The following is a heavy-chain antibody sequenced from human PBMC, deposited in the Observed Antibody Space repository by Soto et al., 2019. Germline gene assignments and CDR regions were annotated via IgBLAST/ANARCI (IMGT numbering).Heavy chain of an antibody. CDR3: ARVISTAYCGGDCSDY. CDR2: IYYSGST. CDR1: GGSISSGGYY. J-gene: IGHJ4*02. Sequence: SETLSLTCTVSGGSISSGGYYWSWIRQHPGKGLEWIGYIYYSGSTYYNPSLKSRVTISVDTSKNQFSLKLSSVTAADTAVYYCARVISTAYCGGDCSDYWGQGTLVTVS. V-gene: IGHV4-31*03. D-gene: IGHD2-21*01.